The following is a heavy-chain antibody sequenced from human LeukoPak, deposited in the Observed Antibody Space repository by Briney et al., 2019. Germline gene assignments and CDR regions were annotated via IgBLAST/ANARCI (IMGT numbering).Heavy chain of an antibody. D-gene: IGHD5-18*01. J-gene: IGHJ4*02. V-gene: IGHV4-39*02. CDR3: ARDSGYSYGFDY. CDR2: IYYSGST. CDR1: GGSISSSSYY. Sequence: SETLSLTCTVSGGSISSSSYYWGWIRQPPGKGLEWIGSIYYSGSTYYNPSLKSRVTISVDTSKNQFSLKLSSVTAADTAVYYCARDSGYSYGFDYWGQGTLVTASS.